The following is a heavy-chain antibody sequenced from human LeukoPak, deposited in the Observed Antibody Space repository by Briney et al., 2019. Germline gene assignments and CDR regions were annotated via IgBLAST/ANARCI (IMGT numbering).Heavy chain of an antibody. D-gene: IGHD3-16*01. J-gene: IGHJ4*02. V-gene: IGHV3-48*04. CDR1: GFTLSSYS. CDR3: ARGRWGHFDY. CDR2: ISSSSSTI. Sequence: GGSLRLSCAASGFTLSSYSMNRVRQAPGKGLEWVSYISSSSSTIYYADSVKGRFTISRDNAKNSLYLQMNSLRAEDTAVYYCARGRWGHFDYWGQGTLVTVSS.